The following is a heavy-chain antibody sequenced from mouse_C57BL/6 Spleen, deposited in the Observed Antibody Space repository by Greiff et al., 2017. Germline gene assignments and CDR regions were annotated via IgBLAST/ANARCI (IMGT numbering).Heavy chain of an antibody. CDR1: GYTFTSYT. CDR2: INPSSGYT. J-gene: IGHJ4*01. D-gene: IGHD4-1*01. V-gene: IGHV1-4*01. CDR3: AKGGALGAMDY. Sequence: QVQLQQSGAELARPGASVKMSCKASGYTFTSYTMHWVKRRPGQGLEWIGYINPSSGYTKYNQKFKDKATLTADKSSSTAYMQLSSLTSEDSAVYYCAKGGALGAMDYWGQGTSVTVSS.